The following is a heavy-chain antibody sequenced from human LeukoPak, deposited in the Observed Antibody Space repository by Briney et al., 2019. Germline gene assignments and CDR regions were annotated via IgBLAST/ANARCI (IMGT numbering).Heavy chain of an antibody. D-gene: IGHD5-12*01. CDR3: ARDFEWLPFDP. Sequence: ASGKVSCKASGGTFSSYAISWVRQAPGQGLEWMGGIIPIFGTANYAQKFQGRVTITADESTSTAYMELSGLRSEDTAVYYCARDFEWLPFDPWGQGTLVTVSS. CDR1: GGTFSSYA. CDR2: IIPIFGTA. J-gene: IGHJ5*02. V-gene: IGHV1-69*13.